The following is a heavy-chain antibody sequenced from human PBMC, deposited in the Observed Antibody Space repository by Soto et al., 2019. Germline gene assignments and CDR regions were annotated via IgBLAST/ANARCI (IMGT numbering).Heavy chain of an antibody. CDR2: IYHSGRP. D-gene: IGHD2-21*02. CDR1: GGSIISSSYY. CDR3: AMSGGDCYSPSFQH. J-gene: IGHJ1*01. V-gene: IGHV4-39*01. Sequence: PSETLSLTCTVSGGSIISSSYYWGWIRQPPWKGLECSGSIYHSGRPYYISSLKSRVTISVDTSKNQFSLTLSSVTAADPAVYSCAMSGGDCYSPSFQHWGQGTLVT.